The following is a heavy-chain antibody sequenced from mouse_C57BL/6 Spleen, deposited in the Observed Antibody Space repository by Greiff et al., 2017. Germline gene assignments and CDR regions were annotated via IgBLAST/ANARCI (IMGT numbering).Heavy chain of an antibody. Sequence: DVKLVESGGGLVKPGGSLTLSCAASGFTFSDYGLHWVRQTPETGLEWVAYISSGSSTIYYADTVKGRVNISRDNAKNTLCLKMTSLRSEDTAMYYCANYDYDWYFDVWGTGTTVTVAS. D-gene: IGHD2-4*01. V-gene: IGHV5-17*01. CDR1: GFTFSDYG. CDR3: ANYDYDWYFDV. CDR2: ISSGSSTI. J-gene: IGHJ1*03.